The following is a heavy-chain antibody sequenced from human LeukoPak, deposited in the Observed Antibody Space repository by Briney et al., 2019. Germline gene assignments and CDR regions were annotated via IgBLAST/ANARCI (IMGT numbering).Heavy chain of an antibody. D-gene: IGHD2-2*01. J-gene: IGHJ4*02. Sequence: GGSLRLSCAASGFTFNSYSMYWVRQAPAKGLQWISYCSRSSRTIYYADSVKGRFTISRDDATNALYLQMNSLRDEDSAVYYCARAAGYYAPFDNWGQGTLVTVSS. CDR2: CSRSSRTI. CDR3: ARAAGYYAPFDN. CDR1: GFTFNSYS. V-gene: IGHV3-48*02.